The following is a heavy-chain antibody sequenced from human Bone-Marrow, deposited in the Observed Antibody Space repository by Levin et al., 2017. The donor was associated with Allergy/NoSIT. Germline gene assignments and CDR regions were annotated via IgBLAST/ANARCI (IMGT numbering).Heavy chain of an antibody. CDR3: GRDNHGSIDF. V-gene: IGHV3-74*03. CDR1: GFTFSNSF. CDR2: ITGDGSGT. J-gene: IGHJ4*02. D-gene: IGHD5-24*01. Sequence: QAGGSLRLSCAASGFTFSNSFMHWVRQAPGKGLVGVSLITGDGSGTTYADSVKGRFTISRDNAKNTLFLQMNSLRTEDTAVYFCGRDNHGSIDFWGQGTLVTVSS.